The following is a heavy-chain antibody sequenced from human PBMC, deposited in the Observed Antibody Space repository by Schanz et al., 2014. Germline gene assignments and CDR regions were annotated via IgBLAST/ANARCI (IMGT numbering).Heavy chain of an antibody. CDR3: ARVEGSSGSASSYRAPNV. CDR2: IWFDGSNK. V-gene: IGHV3-33*01. CDR1: GFTFSRSG. J-gene: IGHJ3*01. Sequence: QVQLVESGGGLVQPGRSLRLSCAASGFTFSRSGMHWVRQAPGKGLEWVAIIWFDGSNKYYADSVKGRFTISRDNSKNTFFLQMNSLRAEDTAIYYCARVEGSSGSASSYRAPNVGGQGTTVTVSS. D-gene: IGHD3-10*01.